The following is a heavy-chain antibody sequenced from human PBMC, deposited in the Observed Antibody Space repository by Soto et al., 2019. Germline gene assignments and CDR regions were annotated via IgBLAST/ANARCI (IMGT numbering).Heavy chain of an antibody. V-gene: IGHV3-74*01. CDR2: ISDDGSTA. J-gene: IGHJ4*02. Sequence: GGSLRLSCSVSGFTFSAYWMHWVRQVPGKGLTWVSRISDDGSTATYADSVKGRFVISRDNAKSSLYLEMNTLRADDSGLYYCARGPRVSSTGTGAHWGRGTLVTVSS. D-gene: IGHD1-1*01. CDR3: ARGPRVSSTGTGAH. CDR1: GFTFSAYW.